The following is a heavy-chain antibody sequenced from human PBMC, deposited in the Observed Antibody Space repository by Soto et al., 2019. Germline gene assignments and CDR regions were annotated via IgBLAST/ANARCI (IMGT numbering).Heavy chain of an antibody. CDR3: VRDASGWGDFDY. CDR1: GFSFTNFD. J-gene: IGHJ4*02. D-gene: IGHD6-19*01. Sequence: EVQLVESGGGLVQPGGSLRLSCVTSGFSFTNFDMDWVRQAPGKGLEWVSYISVGGSSEHYADAVKRRFTFSRDDAKNPLYREMNSLRAEDAAFYYGVRDASGWGDFDYWGRGALVSVSS. CDR2: ISVGGSSE. V-gene: IGHV3-48*01.